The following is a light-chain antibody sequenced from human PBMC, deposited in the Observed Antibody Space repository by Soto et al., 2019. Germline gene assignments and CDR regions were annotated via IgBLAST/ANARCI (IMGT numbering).Light chain of an antibody. J-gene: IGLJ2*01. Sequence: QSALTQPASVSGSPGQTITISCAGASSDIGGFNYVSWFQQLPGKAPKLIIYEVSNRPSGVSNRFSGSKSGYRASLTISGLQAEDEADYYCSSYTSRTTLVVFGGGTKLTVL. CDR1: SSDIGGFNY. V-gene: IGLV2-14*01. CDR2: EVS. CDR3: SSYTSRTTLVV.